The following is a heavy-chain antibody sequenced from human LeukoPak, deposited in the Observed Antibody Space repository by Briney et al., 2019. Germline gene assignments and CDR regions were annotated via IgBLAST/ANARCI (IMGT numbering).Heavy chain of an antibody. CDR1: GGSISSSSYY. D-gene: IGHD4-17*01. CDR2: INHSGST. CDR3: ARLPTAFYYYYMDV. Sequence: PSETLSLTCTVSGGSISSSSYYWGWIRQPPGKGLEWIGEINHSGSTNYNPSLKSRVTISVDTSKNQFSLKLSSVTAADTAVYYCARLPTAFYYYYMDVWGKGTTVTVSS. J-gene: IGHJ6*03. V-gene: IGHV4-39*07.